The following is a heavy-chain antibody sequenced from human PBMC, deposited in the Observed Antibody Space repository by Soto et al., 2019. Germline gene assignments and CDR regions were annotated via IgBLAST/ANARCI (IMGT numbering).Heavy chain of an antibody. CDR1: GDSISGYY. Sequence: QVQLQESGPGLVKPSETVSLICTVSGDSISGYYWSWIRQPAGKGLEWIGRIYSSGNANYNPSLKSRVSMSVDISKNQFSLKVTSVTAADTAMYYFARGHVFDLWGQGTKVTVSS. CDR2: IYSSGNA. J-gene: IGHJ3*01. V-gene: IGHV4-4*07. CDR3: ARGHVFDL.